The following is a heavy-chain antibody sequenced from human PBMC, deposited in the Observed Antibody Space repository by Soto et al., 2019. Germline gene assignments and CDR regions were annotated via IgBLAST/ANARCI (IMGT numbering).Heavy chain of an antibody. CDR2: IWYDGSNK. V-gene: IGHV3-33*06. D-gene: IGHD3-10*01. Sequence: PGGSLRLSCAASGFTFTSYGLHWVRQAPGKGLGWVAVIWYDGSNKYYADSVKGRFTISRDNSKNTLYLQMNSLRAEDTAVYYCAKGFYGSGSYYNERAFDSWGQGTLVTVSS. CDR3: AKGFYGSGSYYNERAFDS. J-gene: IGHJ4*02. CDR1: GFTFTSYG.